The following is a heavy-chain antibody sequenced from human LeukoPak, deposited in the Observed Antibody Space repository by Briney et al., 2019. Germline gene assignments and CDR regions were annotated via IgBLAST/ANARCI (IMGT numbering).Heavy chain of an antibody. CDR3: ARGITIFGVVIIYFDY. V-gene: IGHV4-38-2*01. D-gene: IGHD3-3*01. CDR1: GYSISSGYY. J-gene: IGHJ4*02. CDR2: IYHSGST. Sequence: PSETLSLTCAVSGYSISSGYYWGWIRPPPGKGLEWIGSIYHSGSTYYNPSLKSRVTISVDTSKNQFSLKLSSVTAADTAVYYCARGITIFGVVIIYFDYWGQGTPVTVSS.